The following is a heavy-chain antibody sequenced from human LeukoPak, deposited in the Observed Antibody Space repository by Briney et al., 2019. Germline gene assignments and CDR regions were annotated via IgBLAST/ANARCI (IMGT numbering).Heavy chain of an antibody. V-gene: IGHV1-2*02. CDR2: INVNSGGT. J-gene: IGHJ4*02. CDR3: ARSPHILTGENFDF. D-gene: IGHD3-9*01. CDR1: GYTFTVDY. Sequence: ASLKVSCKASGYTFTVDYIHWVRQAPGQGLEWMGWINVNSGGTNYAQKFYARVTMTRDTSISTAYMELSRLRSDDTAVFYCARSPHILTGENFDFWGQGTLVTVSS.